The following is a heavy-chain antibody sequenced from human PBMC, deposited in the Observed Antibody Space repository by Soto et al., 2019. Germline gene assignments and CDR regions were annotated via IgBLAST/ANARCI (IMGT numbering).Heavy chain of an antibody. CDR2: IGSTGSTI. J-gene: IGHJ4*02. CDR3: AKCSNWFYFDF. Sequence: QPGGSLRLSCVASGFTFSSYEMNWVRQAPGKGLEWVSYIGSTGSTIYYADSVKGRFTISRDNAKNSLYLQMNSLRAEDTAVYYCAKCSNWFYFDFWGQGTLVTVSS. CDR1: GFTFSSYE. V-gene: IGHV3-48*03. D-gene: IGHD6-13*01.